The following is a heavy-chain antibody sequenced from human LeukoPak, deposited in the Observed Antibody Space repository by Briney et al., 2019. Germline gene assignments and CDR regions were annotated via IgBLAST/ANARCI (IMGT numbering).Heavy chain of an antibody. CDR3: ARYDRGLFFFDN. V-gene: IGHV4-59*08. D-gene: IGHD1-14*01. Sequence: SETLSLTCTVSGASVRNEYWSWIRQPPGKELERIGYIHYSGSSNYHPSLGSRVTISLDTSKNQFSLKLKSVTAADTGMYHCARYDRGLFFFDNWGQGTLVTVSS. CDR1: GASVRNEY. J-gene: IGHJ4*02. CDR2: IHYSGSS.